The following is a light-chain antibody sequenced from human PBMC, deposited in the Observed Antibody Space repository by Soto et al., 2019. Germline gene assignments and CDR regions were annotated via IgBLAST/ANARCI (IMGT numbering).Light chain of an antibody. CDR2: GAS. CDR3: QQYGSSPPIT. Sequence: EIVLTQSPGTLSLSPGERATLSCRASQSVSSSYLAWYQQKPGQAPSLLIYGASSRATGIPDRFSGSGSGTYFTLTISRLEPEDFAVYYCQQYGSSPPITFGQGTKLEIK. CDR1: QSVSSSY. V-gene: IGKV3-20*01. J-gene: IGKJ2*01.